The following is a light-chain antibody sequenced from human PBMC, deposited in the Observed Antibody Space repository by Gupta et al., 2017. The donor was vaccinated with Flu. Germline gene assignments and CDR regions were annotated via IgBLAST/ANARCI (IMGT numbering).Light chain of an antibody. CDR1: QGISSY. J-gene: IGKJ4*01. Sequence: DIQLTQSPSFLSASVGDRVTITCRASQGISSYLAWYQQKPGKAPKLLIYAASTAQSGVPSRFSGSGSGTEFTLTISSRHPEDFATYYCQQRNSYPLTFGGGTKVEIK. CDR2: AAS. V-gene: IGKV1-9*01. CDR3: QQRNSYPLT.